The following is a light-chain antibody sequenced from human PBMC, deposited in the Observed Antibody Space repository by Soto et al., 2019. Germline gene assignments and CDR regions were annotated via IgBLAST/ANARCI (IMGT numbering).Light chain of an antibody. J-gene: IGLJ2*01. CDR2: DDS. Sequence: SYELTQPPSVSVAPGQTARITCGGNDIGSKSVHWYQQRPGQAPVLVVYDDSDRPSGIPERFSGSNSGNTATLTISRVEAGHEADYYCQVWDVSGDHVVFGGGTKVTVL. CDR3: QVWDVSGDHVV. CDR1: DIGSKS. V-gene: IGLV3-21*02.